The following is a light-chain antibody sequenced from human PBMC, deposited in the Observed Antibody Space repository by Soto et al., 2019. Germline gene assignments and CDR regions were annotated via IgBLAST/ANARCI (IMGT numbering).Light chain of an antibody. J-gene: IGKJ1*01. CDR3: HQYGGSPPET. CDR2: DAS. Sequence: FVLTHSPGTLSLSPCERAALSCSASQTVRNNYLAWYQQKPGQAPRLLIYDASSGATGIPDRFSGSVSGTDFTLTITRLEPEDFAVYYCHQYGGSPPETFGQGTKVDIK. CDR1: QTVRNNY. V-gene: IGKV3-20*01.